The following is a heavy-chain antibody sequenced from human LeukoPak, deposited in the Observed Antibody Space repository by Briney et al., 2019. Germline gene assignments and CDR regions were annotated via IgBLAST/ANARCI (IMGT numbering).Heavy chain of an antibody. V-gene: IGHV3-30*02. CDR2: IQYDGSNK. D-gene: IGHD5-12*01. CDR1: GFTFSSYG. Sequence: GGSLRLSCAASGFTFSSYGMHWVRQAPGKGLEWVAFIQYDGSNKYYADSVKGRFTISRDNSKNTLYLQMNGLRAEDTAVYYCASTRRGYSGYDLGGAFDYWGQGTLVTVSS. J-gene: IGHJ4*02. CDR3: ASTRRGYSGYDLGGAFDY.